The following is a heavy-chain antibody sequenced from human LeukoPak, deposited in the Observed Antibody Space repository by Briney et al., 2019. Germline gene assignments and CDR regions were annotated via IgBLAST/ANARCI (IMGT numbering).Heavy chain of an antibody. J-gene: IGHJ6*03. CDR1: GFTFSSYE. V-gene: IGHV3-48*03. CDR2: ISSSGSTI. Sequence: GGSLRLSCAASGFTFSSYEMNWVRQAPGKGLEWVSYISSSGSTIYYADSVKGRFTISRDNAKNSLYLQMNSLRAEDTAVYYCARVPRRRIGYYYYYMDVWGKGTTVTVSS. D-gene: IGHD2/OR15-2a*01. CDR3: ARVPRRRIGYYYYYMDV.